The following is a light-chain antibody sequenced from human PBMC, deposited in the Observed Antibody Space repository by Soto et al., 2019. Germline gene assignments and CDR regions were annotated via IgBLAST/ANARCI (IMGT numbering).Light chain of an antibody. Sequence: QSALTQPASMSGSDGQSITISCTVSSGDVGAYNYVSWYQQHPGKAPKLIIYEVSNRPSGVSYRFSGSKSGNTASLTISGLQADDEADYYCGSYTGTNTHYVFGSGTKLTVL. J-gene: IGLJ1*01. V-gene: IGLV2-14*01. CDR3: GSYTGTNTHYV. CDR1: SGDVGAYNY. CDR2: EVS.